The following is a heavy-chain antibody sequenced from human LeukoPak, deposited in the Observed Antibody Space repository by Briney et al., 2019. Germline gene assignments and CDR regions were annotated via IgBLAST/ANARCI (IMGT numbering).Heavy chain of an antibody. Sequence: GGSLRLSCAASGFTFSSYGMHWVRQAPGKGLEWVAVISYDGSNKYYADSVKGRFTISRDNSKDTLFLQMNSLRGEDTAVYYCARGGINYADSWGRGTLVTVSS. CDR2: ISYDGSNK. CDR3: ARGGINYADS. J-gene: IGHJ5*01. CDR1: GFTFSSYG. D-gene: IGHD2-2*01. V-gene: IGHV3-30*03.